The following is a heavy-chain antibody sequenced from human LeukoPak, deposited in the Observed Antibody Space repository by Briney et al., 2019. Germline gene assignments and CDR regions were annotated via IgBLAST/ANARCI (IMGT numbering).Heavy chain of an antibody. V-gene: IGHV4-59*01. Sequence: PSETLSLTCTVSDVSISSYYWSWSRQPPGKGLEWIGYIYYSGSTNYNPSLKSRVTISVDTSKNQFSLKLNSVTAADTAVYYCARVSYDTSGYPHDYWGQGTLVTVSS. CDR3: ARVSYDTSGYPHDY. CDR1: DVSISSYY. CDR2: IYYSGST. J-gene: IGHJ4*02. D-gene: IGHD3-22*01.